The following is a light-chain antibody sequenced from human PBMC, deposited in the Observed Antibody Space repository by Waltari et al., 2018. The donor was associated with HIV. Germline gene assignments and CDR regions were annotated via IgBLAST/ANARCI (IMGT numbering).Light chain of an antibody. CDR2: LNT. Sequence: VTISCTGSGSNIGAGAHVHWYQQLPGTAPKLLIYLNTNRPSGVPDRFSGSKSGTSASLAIAVLRAEDEADYYCQSYDTSLSAYVFGTGTKVTVL. J-gene: IGLJ1*01. CDR3: QSYDTSLSAYV. CDR1: GSNIGAGAH. V-gene: IGLV1-40*01.